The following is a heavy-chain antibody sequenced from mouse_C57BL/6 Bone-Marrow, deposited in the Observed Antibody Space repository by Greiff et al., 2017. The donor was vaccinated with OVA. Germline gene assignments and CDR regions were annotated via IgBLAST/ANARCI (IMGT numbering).Heavy chain of an antibody. CDR3: TFITFAY. Sequence: EVQRVESGGGLVQPGGSMKLSCVASGFTFSNYWMNWVRQSPEKGLEWVAQIRLKSDNYATHYAESVKGRFTISRDDSKSSVYLQMNNLRAEDTGIYYCTFITFAYWGQGTLVTVSA. J-gene: IGHJ3*01. CDR2: IRLKSDNYAT. V-gene: IGHV6-3*01. CDR1: GFTFSNYW. D-gene: IGHD1-1*01.